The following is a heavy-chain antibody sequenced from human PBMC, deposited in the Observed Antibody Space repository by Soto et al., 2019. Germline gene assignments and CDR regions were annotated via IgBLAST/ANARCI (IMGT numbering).Heavy chain of an antibody. V-gene: IGHV2-5*02. CDR1: GFSLSTSGVG. CDR3: AHRRTGSEIFDP. J-gene: IGHJ5*02. CDR2: IYWDDDK. D-gene: IGHD3-10*01. Sequence: QITLKESGPTLVKPTQTLTLTCTFTGFSLSTSGVGVGWVSQPPGKALEWLALIYWDDDKRYSPSLKSRLTITKDTSKNQVVLTMTNMDPVDTATYYCAHRRTGSEIFDPWGQGTLVTVSS.